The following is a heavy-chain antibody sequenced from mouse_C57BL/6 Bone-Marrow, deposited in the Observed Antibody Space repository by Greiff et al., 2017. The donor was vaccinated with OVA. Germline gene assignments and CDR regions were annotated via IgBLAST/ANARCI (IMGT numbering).Heavy chain of an antibody. V-gene: IGHV5-6*02. J-gene: IGHJ1*03. CDR3: ARRAPLFLRYWYFDV. Sequence: DVKLVESGGDLVKPGGSLKLSCAASGFTFSSYGMSWVRQTPDKRLEWVATISSGGSYTYYPDSVKGRFTISRDNAKNTLYLQLSRLKSEDTAMYYCARRAPLFLRYWYFDVWGTGTTVTVSS. CDR2: ISSGGSYT. D-gene: IGHD1-1*01. CDR1: GFTFSSYG.